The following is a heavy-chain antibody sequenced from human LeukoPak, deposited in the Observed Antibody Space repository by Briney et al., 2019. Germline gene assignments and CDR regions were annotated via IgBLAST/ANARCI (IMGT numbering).Heavy chain of an antibody. CDR2: INHSGST. J-gene: IGHJ4*02. Sequence: SETLSLTCAVYGGSFSGYYWSWIRQPPGKGLEWIGEINHSGSTNYNPSLKSRVTISVDTSKNQFSLKLSSVTAADTAVYYCLSMFYNFWLGSSAAYGGKGTLAT. CDR1: GGSFSGYY. V-gene: IGHV4-34*01. CDR3: LSMFYNFWLGSSAAY. D-gene: IGHD3/OR15-3a*01.